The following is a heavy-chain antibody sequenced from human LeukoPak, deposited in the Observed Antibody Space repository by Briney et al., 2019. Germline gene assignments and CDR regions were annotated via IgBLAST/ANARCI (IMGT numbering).Heavy chain of an antibody. CDR1: GGSFSGYY. CDR3: ASREMDYDFWSGWSNWFDP. V-gene: IGHV4-34*01. D-gene: IGHD3-3*01. Sequence: SETLSLTCAVYGGSFSGYYWSWIRQPPGKGLEWIGEINHSGSTNYNPSLKSRVTISVDTSKNQFSLKLSSVTAADTAVYYCASREMDYDFWSGWSNWFDPWGQGTLVTVSS. J-gene: IGHJ5*02. CDR2: INHSGST.